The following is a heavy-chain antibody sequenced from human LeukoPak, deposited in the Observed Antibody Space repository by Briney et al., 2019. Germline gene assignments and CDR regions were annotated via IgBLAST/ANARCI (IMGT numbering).Heavy chain of an antibody. CDR2: INPGDSDT. Sequence: GESLKISCKGSGYSFTSYWIGWVRQMPGKGLEWMGIINPGDSDTRYSPSFQGQVTISADKSISTAYLQWSSLKASDTAMYYCARHPGGGAHYYYMDVWGKGTTVTVSS. D-gene: IGHD1-26*01. J-gene: IGHJ6*03. V-gene: IGHV5-51*01. CDR1: GYSFTSYW. CDR3: ARHPGGGAHYYYMDV.